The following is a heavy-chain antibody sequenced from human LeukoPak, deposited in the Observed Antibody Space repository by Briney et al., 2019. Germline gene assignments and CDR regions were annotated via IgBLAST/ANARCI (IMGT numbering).Heavy chain of an antibody. V-gene: IGHV3-23*01. CDR1: GFSFSSYA. J-gene: IGHJ4*02. Sequence: GGSLRLSCAASGFSFSSYAMTWVRQTPGKGLEWVSAITASGGTTYYADSVKGRFTISRDNSKNTLYLQMNSLRAEDTAIYYCARDRHINSWSNDRFDYWGQGALVTVSS. CDR2: ITASGGTT. D-gene: IGHD6-13*01. CDR3: ARDRHINSWSNDRFDY.